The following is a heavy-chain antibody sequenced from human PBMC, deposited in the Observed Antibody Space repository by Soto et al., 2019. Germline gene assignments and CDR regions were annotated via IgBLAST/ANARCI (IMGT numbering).Heavy chain of an antibody. V-gene: IGHV1-3*01. Sequence: ASVKVSCKASGYTFTSNALHWVRQAPGQRLEWMGWINPGNGNTKYSQKFQGRVTITRDTSASTAYMELSSLRSEDTAVYYCARVGGYDLLYYFDYWGPGTLVTVSS. J-gene: IGHJ4*02. CDR3: ARVGGYDLLYYFDY. CDR2: INPGNGNT. CDR1: GYTFTSNA. D-gene: IGHD5-12*01.